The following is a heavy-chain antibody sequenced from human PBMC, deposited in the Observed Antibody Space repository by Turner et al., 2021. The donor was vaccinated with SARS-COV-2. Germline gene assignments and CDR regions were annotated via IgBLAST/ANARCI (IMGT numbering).Heavy chain of an antibody. V-gene: IGHV1-24*01. CDR3: ATGYAYCGGDCSIHY. J-gene: IGHJ4*02. D-gene: IGHD2-21*02. CDR2: FDPEDGET. Sequence: QVQLVQSGAEVKKPGASVKVSCKVSGYTLIELSMHWVRLAPGKGLEWMGGFDPEDGETIYAQKFQGRVTMTEDTSTDTAYMELSSLRSEDTAVYYCATGYAYCGGDCSIHYWGQGTLVTVSS. CDR1: GYTLIELS.